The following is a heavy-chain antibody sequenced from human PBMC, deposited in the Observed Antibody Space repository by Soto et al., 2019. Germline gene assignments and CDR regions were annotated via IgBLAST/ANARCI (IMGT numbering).Heavy chain of an antibody. CDR3: ARDRCSGGSCHGYFDY. CDR1: GGTFSSYA. V-gene: IGHV1-69*13. Sequence: RASVKVSCKASGGTFSSYAISWVRQAPGQGLEWMGGIIPIFGTANYAQKFQGRVTITADESTSTAYMELSSLRSEDTAVYYCARDRCSGGSCHGYFDYWGQGTLVTVSS. J-gene: IGHJ4*02. CDR2: IIPIFGTA. D-gene: IGHD2-15*01.